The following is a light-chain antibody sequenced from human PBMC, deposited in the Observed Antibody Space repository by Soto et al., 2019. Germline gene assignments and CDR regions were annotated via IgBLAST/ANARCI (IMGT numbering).Light chain of an antibody. CDR2: WAS. Sequence: DIVMTQSPGSQAVSLGERATINCKSSQSVLYSSNNKNYLAWYQQKPGQPPKLLIYWASSRESGVPDRFSGSGSGTDFTLTISSLQAEDVAVYYCQQYYSTLTFGGGTKVDIK. V-gene: IGKV4-1*01. CDR3: QQYYSTLT. CDR1: QSVLYSSNNKNY. J-gene: IGKJ4*01.